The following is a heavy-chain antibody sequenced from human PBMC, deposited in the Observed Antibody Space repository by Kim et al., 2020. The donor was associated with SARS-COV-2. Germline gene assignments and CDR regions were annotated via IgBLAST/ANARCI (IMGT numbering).Heavy chain of an antibody. J-gene: IGHJ6*02. D-gene: IGHD6-13*01. CDR1: GYTFTSYG. Sequence: ASVKVSCKASGYTFTSYGISWVRQAPGQGLEWMGWISAYNGNTNYAQKLQGRVTMTTDTSTSTAYMELRSLRSDDTAVYYCARQQQLVGYYYYYGMDVWGQGTTVTVSS. CDR3: ARQQQLVGYYYYYGMDV. CDR2: ISAYNGNT. V-gene: IGHV1-18*01.